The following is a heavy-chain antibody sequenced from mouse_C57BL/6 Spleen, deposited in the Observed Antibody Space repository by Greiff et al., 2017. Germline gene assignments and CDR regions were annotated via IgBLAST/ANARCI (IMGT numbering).Heavy chain of an antibody. D-gene: IGHD4-1*01. CDR2: IYPSDSET. CDR3: ARAGRTWFAY. J-gene: IGHJ3*01. V-gene: IGHV1-61*01. Sequence: QVQLQQPGAELVRPGSSVKLSCKASGYTFTSYWMDWVKQRPGQGLEWIGNIYPSDSETHYNQKFKDKATLTVDKSSSTAYMQLSSLTSEDSAVYYCARAGRTWFAYGGQGTLVTVSA. CDR1: GYTFTSYW.